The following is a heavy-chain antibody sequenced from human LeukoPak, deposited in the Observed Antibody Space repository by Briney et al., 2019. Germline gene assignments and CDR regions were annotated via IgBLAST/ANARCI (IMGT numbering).Heavy chain of an antibody. CDR3: ARDSLSNYYDSSGYHTHLDY. Sequence: PGGSLRLSCAASGFTFSDYYMSWIRQAPGRGLEWVSYISSSSSYTNYADSVKGRFTISRDNAKNSLYLQMNSLRAEDTAVYYCARDSLSNYYDSSGYHTHLDYWGQGTLVTVSS. CDR1: GFTFSDYY. V-gene: IGHV3-11*05. D-gene: IGHD3-22*01. J-gene: IGHJ4*02. CDR2: ISSSSSYT.